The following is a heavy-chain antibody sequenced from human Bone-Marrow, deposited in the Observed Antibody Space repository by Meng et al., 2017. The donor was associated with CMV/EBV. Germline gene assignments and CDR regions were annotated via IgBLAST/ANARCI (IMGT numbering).Heavy chain of an antibody. D-gene: IGHD6-13*01. V-gene: IGHV3-9*01. CDR2: ISWNSGSI. CDR1: GFTFDDYA. CDR3: AKDRVAAAGIYDDY. J-gene: IGHJ4*02. Sequence: GGSLRLSCAASGFTFDDYAMHWVRQAPGKGLEWVSGISWNSGSIGYADSVKGRFTISRDNSKNTLYLQMNSLRAEDTAVYYCAKDRVAAAGIYDDYWGQGTLVTVYS.